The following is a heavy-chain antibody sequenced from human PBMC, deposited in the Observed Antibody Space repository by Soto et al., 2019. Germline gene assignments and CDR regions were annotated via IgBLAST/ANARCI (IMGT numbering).Heavy chain of an antibody. CDR1: GYNFTTYW. V-gene: IGHV5-51*01. Sequence: GGSLKISCKGSGYNFTTYWIGWVRQMPGKGLEWMGIIYPGDSDTRYSPSFQGQVTISADKFISTAYVQWSSLKASDTAMYYCARSRYGSISNAFDVWGQGTMVTVSS. J-gene: IGHJ3*01. CDR2: IYPGDSDT. CDR3: ARSRYGSISNAFDV. D-gene: IGHD6-13*01.